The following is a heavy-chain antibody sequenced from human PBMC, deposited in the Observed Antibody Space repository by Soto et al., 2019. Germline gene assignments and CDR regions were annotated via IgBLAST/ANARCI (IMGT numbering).Heavy chain of an antibody. J-gene: IGHJ4*02. CDR3: ARGPWFGECVDY. Sequence: PGGSLRLSCAASGFTFSSYAMYWVRQAPGKGLEWVAVISYDGSNKYYADSVKGRFTISRDNSKNTLYLQMNSLRAEDTAVYYCARGPWFGECVDYWGQGTLVTVSS. V-gene: IGHV3-30-3*01. CDR1: GFTFSSYA. D-gene: IGHD3-10*01. CDR2: ISYDGSNK.